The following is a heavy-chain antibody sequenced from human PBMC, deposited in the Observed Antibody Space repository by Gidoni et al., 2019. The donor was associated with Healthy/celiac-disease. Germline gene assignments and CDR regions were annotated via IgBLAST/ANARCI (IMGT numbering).Heavy chain of an antibody. CDR1: SNAW. V-gene: IGHV3-15*07. CDR2: IKSKTDGGTT. CDR3: TTGLRFWSGSARYGSYYFDY. J-gene: IGHJ4*02. Sequence: SNAWMNWVRQAPGKGLEWVGRIKSKTDGGTTDYAAPVKGRFTIPRDDSKNTLYLQMNSLKTEDTAVYYCTTGLRFWSGSARYGSYYFDYGGQGTLVTVSS. D-gene: IGHD3-3*01.